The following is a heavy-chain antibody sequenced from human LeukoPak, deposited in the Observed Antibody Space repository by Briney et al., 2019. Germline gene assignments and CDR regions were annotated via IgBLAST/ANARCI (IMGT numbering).Heavy chain of an antibody. CDR2: IYYSGST. V-gene: IGHV4-59*12. J-gene: IGHJ4*02. Sequence: PSETLSLTCTVSGGSISSYYWSWIRQPPGKGLEWIGYIYYSGSTNYNPSLKSRVTISVDTSKNQFSLKLSSVTAADTAVYYCASNYYGSGSYFDYWGQGTLVTVSS. CDR3: ASNYYGSGSYFDY. CDR1: GGSISSYY. D-gene: IGHD3-10*01.